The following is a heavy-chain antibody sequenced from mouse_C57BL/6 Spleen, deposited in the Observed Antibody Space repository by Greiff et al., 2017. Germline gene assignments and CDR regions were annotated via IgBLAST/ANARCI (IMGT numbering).Heavy chain of an antibody. V-gene: IGHV1-42*01. Sequence: VQLQQSGPELVKPGASVKISCTASGYSFTGYYMNWVKQSPEKSLEWIGKINPSTGGTTYNQKFKAKATLTVDKSSSTAYMQLKSLTSEDSAVYDCARKGLRLYAMEDWGQGTSVTVSS. J-gene: IGHJ4*01. CDR1: GYSFTGYY. CDR3: ARKGLRLYAMED. D-gene: IGHD3-2*02. CDR2: INPSTGGT.